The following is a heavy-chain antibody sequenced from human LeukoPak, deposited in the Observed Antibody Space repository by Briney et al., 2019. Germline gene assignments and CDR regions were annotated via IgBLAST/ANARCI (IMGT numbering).Heavy chain of an antibody. CDR1: GFTFSSYG. CDR2: IRYDGSNK. CDR3: ARQTYYDFWSGAPAHFDY. J-gene: IGHJ4*02. Sequence: GGSLRLSCAASGFTFSSYGMHWVRQAPGKGLEWVAFIRYDGSNKYYADSVKGRFTISRDNAKNSLYLQMNSLRAEDTAVYYCARQTYYDFWSGAPAHFDYWGQGTLVTVSS. D-gene: IGHD3-3*01. V-gene: IGHV3-30*02.